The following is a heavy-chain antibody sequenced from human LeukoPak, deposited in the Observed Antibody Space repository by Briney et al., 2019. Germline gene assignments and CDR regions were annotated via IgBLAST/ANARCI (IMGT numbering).Heavy chain of an antibody. CDR2: INPNSGNPSSGGT. V-gene: IGHV1-2*02. CDR3: AKDYSGTYFRGADH. J-gene: IGHJ4*02. CDR1: GYTFIGYY. Sequence: GASVKVSCKASGYTFIGYYMHWVRQAPGQGLEWMGWINPNSGNPSSGGTNYAQKFQGRVTMTRDTSISTAYMELSRLRSDDTAVYYCAKDYSGTYFRGADHWGQGTLVTVSS. D-gene: IGHD1-26*01.